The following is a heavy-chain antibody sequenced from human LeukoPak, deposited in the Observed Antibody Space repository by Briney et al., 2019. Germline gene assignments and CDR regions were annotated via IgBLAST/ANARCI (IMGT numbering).Heavy chain of an antibody. Sequence: PGGSLRLSCAASGFTFGDYTMHWVGQAPGKGVEWVALISWDGGSTYYADSVKCRFTITGDNSNNSLYLQMNSLRTEDTALYYCAKGAYRNYYDSTVGGYYGMDVWGQGTTVTVSS. J-gene: IGHJ6*02. CDR1: GFTFGDYT. CDR3: AKGAYRNYYDSTVGGYYGMDV. CDR2: ISWDGGST. V-gene: IGHV3-43*01. D-gene: IGHD3-22*01.